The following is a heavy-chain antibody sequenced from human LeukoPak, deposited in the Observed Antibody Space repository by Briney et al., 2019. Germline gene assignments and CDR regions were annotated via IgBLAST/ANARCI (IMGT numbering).Heavy chain of an antibody. CDR2: IYYSGST. J-gene: IGHJ5*02. CDR1: GDSISSSSHY. D-gene: IGHD3-10*01. Sequence: SETLSLTCTVSGDSISSSSHYWGWIRQPPGKGLEWIGPIYYSGSTYYNPSLNGRVTISVDMSKNQFSLRLSSVTAADTAVYYGAKTPRLLWFGELLAGWFDPWGQGTLVTVSS. V-gene: IGHV4-39*01. CDR3: AKTPRLLWFGELLAGWFDP.